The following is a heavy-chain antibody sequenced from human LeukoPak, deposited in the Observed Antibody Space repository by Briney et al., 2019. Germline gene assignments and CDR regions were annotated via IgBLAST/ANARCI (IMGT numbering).Heavy chain of an antibody. CDR1: VGSINSGGYY. CDR3: ARGQALGYSNYATYPDASDF. CDR2: IFYSGTT. J-gene: IGHJ3*01. V-gene: IGHV4-31*03. Sequence: SQTLSLTCTVSVGSINSGGYYWSWIRQHPGKGLEWVGYIFYSGTTFYNPSLKSRVTISVDTSKNQFPLRLSSVTAADTAVYYCARGQALGYSNYATYPDASDFWGQGTMVTVSS. D-gene: IGHD4-11*01.